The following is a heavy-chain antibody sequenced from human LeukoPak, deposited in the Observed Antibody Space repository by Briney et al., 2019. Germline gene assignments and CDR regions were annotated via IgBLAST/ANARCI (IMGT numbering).Heavy chain of an antibody. Sequence: GGSLRLSCAASGFPLDTYAMTWVRQSPEKGMEWVSLITGRGDNTYYADSMKGRFTISRDNSKNTVYMQMNSLRVDDTAVYYCAKRNGYHFDYWGQGTLVTVSS. CDR3: AKRNGYHFDY. CDR2: ITGRGDNT. CDR1: GFPLDTYA. V-gene: IGHV3-23*01. J-gene: IGHJ4*02. D-gene: IGHD5-18*01.